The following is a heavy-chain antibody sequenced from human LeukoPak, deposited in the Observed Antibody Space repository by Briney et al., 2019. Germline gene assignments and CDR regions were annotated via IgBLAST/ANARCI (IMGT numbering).Heavy chain of an antibody. J-gene: IGHJ3*02. Sequence: KPSETLSLTCTVSGGSISDYYWSWIRQPPGKGLEWIAYIYYSGNTNYNPSLKSRVTISVDTSKNQFSLKLSSVTAADTAVYYCARRAVVTAISYDAFDIWGQGTMVTVSS. CDR1: GGSISDYY. D-gene: IGHD2-21*02. V-gene: IGHV4-59*08. CDR2: IYYSGNT. CDR3: ARRAVVTAISYDAFDI.